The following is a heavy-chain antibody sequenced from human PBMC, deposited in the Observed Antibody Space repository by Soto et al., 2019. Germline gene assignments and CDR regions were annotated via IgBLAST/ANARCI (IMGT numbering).Heavy chain of an antibody. CDR1: GFSFSDYY. V-gene: IGHV3-11*01. D-gene: IGHD1-7*01. CDR2: ISSSGSII. Sequence: LRLSCAASGFSFSDYYMSWIRQAPGKGLEWLSYISSSGSIIYYADSVKGRFTISMDNAKNSLYLQMNSLRAEDTAVYYCARDGTTQTETKGMDVWGQGTTVTVSS. J-gene: IGHJ6*02. CDR3: ARDGTTQTETKGMDV.